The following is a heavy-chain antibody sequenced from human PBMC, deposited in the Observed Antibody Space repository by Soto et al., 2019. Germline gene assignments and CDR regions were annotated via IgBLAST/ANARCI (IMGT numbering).Heavy chain of an antibody. D-gene: IGHD5-12*01. Sequence: PAGSLRLSCAASGFTVCSYDLHWVRQATGKGLEWVSAIGTAGDTYYPGSVKGRFTISRENAKNSLYLQMNSLRAEDTAVYYCARVGYSGYSHRGQGTLVPGSS. CDR2: IGTAGDT. V-gene: IGHV3-13*01. CDR3: ARVGYSGYSH. CDR1: GFTVCSYD. J-gene: IGHJ4*02.